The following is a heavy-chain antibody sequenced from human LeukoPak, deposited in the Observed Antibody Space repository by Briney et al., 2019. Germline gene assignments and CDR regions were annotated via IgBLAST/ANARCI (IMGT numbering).Heavy chain of an antibody. CDR2: INHSGST. D-gene: IGHD5-24*01. J-gene: IGHJ3*02. CDR3: ARLAQDGYLLHDAFDI. Sequence: ETLSLTCAVYGGSFSGYYWSWIRQPPGKGLEWIGEINHSGSTNYNPSLKSRVTISVDTSKNQFSLKLSSVTAADTAVYYCARLAQDGYLLHDAFDIWGQGTMVTVSS. CDR1: GGSFSGYY. V-gene: IGHV4-34*01.